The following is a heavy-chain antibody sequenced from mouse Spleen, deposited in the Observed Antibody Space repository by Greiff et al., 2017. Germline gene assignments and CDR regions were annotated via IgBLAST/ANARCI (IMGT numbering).Heavy chain of an antibody. CDR3: TLLRLRSYFDY. Sequence: VQLQQSGAELVRPGASVTLSCKASGYTFTDYEMHWVKQTPVHGLEWIGAIDPETGGTAYNQKFKGKAILTADKSSSTAYMELRSLTSEDSAVYYCTLLRLRSYFDYWGQGTTLTVSS. V-gene: IGHV1-15*01. J-gene: IGHJ2*01. CDR2: IDPETGGT. D-gene: IGHD1-2*01. CDR1: GYTFTDYE.